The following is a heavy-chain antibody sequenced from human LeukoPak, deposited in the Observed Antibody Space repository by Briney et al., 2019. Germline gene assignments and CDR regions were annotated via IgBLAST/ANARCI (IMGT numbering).Heavy chain of an antibody. Sequence: GGSLRLSCAASGFTVRYNSMTWVRQAPGKGLEWVSTIYADGTTYYADSMKGRFTISRDNSMNTLDLQMNSLRAEDTAVYYCARAQLASGTDYWGQGTLVTVSS. V-gene: IGHV3-53*01. CDR2: IYADGTT. J-gene: IGHJ4*02. CDR3: ARAQLASGTDY. CDR1: GFTVRYNS. D-gene: IGHD3-3*02.